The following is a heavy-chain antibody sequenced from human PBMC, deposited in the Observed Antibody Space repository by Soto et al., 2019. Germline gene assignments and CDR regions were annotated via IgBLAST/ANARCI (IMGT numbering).Heavy chain of an antibody. D-gene: IGHD1-1*01. CDR2: FDPEDGET. V-gene: IGHV1-24*01. J-gene: IGHJ4*02. CDR3: ATRGTRWLQSPFYY. Sequence: QVQVVQSGAEVKKPGASVKVSCKVSGYTLTDLAMHWVRQAPGKGLEWVGGFDPEDGETIYAQKFQGRVTMTEDTSTDTAYMELSSLRSEDTAVYYCATRGTRWLQSPFYYWGQGTLVTVSS. CDR1: GYTLTDLA.